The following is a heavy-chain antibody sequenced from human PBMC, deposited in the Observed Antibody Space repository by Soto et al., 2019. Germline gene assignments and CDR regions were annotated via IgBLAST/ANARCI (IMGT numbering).Heavy chain of an antibody. D-gene: IGHD2-15*01. Sequence: GGSLRLSCAASGFTFSSYSMNWVRQAPGKGLEWVSSISSSSSYIYYADSVKGRFTISRDNAKNSLYLQMNSLRAEDTAVYYCARELRPDIVVVVAAIFPAYYYGMDVWGQGTTVTVSS. J-gene: IGHJ6*02. V-gene: IGHV3-21*01. CDR3: ARELRPDIVVVVAAIFPAYYYGMDV. CDR2: ISSSSSYI. CDR1: GFTFSSYS.